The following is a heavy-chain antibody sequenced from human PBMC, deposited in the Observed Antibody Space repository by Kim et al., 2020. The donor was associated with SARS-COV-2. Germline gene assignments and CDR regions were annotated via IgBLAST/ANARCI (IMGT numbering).Heavy chain of an antibody. Sequence: NTSLKRRVTRSVDTAKNQFSLKLSSATAADTAVYYCARTLNYYDSSGYEYWGQGTLVTVSS. D-gene: IGHD3-22*01. J-gene: IGHJ4*02. CDR3: ARTLNYYDSSGYEY. V-gene: IGHV4-59*01.